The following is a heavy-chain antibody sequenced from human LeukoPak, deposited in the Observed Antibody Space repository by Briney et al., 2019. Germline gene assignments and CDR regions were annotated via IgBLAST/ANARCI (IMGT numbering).Heavy chain of an antibody. CDR3: AREPGYSYGRLYGMDV. CDR2: INAGNGNT. J-gene: IGHJ6*02. CDR1: GYTFTSYA. V-gene: IGHV1-3*01. Sequence: ASVKVSCKASGYTFTSYAMHWVRQAPGQRLEWMGWINAGNGNTKYSQKFQGRVTITRDTSASTAYMELSSLRSEDTAAYYCAREPGYSYGRLYGMDVWGQGTTVTVSS. D-gene: IGHD5-18*01.